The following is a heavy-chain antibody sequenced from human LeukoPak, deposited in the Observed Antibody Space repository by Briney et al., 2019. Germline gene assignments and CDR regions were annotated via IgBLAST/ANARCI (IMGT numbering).Heavy chain of an antibody. V-gene: IGHV1-69*05. CDR1: GGTFSSYA. J-gene: IGHJ3*02. CDR3: ARESGSIIDAFDI. Sequence: GASVKVSCKASGGTFSSYAISWVRQAPGQGLEWMGGIIPIFGTANYAQKFQGRVTITTDESTSTAYMELSSLRSEDTAVYYCARESGSIIDAFDIWGQGTMVTVSS. CDR2: IIPIFGTA. D-gene: IGHD3-3*01.